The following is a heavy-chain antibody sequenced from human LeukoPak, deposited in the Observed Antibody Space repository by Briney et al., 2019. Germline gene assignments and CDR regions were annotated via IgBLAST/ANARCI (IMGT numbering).Heavy chain of an antibody. CDR1: VGTFSSYA. V-gene: IGHV1-69*10. CDR2: IIPILGTA. J-gene: IGHJ5*02. D-gene: IGHD3-9*01. Sequence: ASVKVSCKASVGTFSSYAIRWVRQAPGQGLEWMGGIIPILGTANYAQKFQGRVTITADKSTSTAYMELSSLRSEDTAVYYCARCHVLRYFDWWEENWFDPWGQGTLDIVSS. CDR3: ARCHVLRYFDWWEENWFDP.